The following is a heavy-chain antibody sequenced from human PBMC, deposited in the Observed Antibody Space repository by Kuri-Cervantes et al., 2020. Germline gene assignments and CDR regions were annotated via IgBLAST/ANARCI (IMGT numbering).Heavy chain of an antibody. CDR3: HGDYVGQDGWPTDY. Sequence: ETLSLTCAASGFTLSSYSMNWVRQAPGKGLEWVSSISSSSSYIYYADSVKGRFTISRDNAKNSLYLQMNSLRAEDTAAYYCHGDYVGQDGWPTDYWGQGTLVTVSS. V-gene: IGHV3-21*01. J-gene: IGHJ4*02. D-gene: IGHD4-17*01. CDR1: GFTLSSYS. CDR2: ISSSSSYI.